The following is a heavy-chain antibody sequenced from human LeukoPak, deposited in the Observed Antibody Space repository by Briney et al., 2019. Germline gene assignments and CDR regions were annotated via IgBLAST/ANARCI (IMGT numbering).Heavy chain of an antibody. Sequence: ASVKVSCKASGGTFSSYAISWVRQAPGQGLEWMGRIIPILGIANYAQKFQGRVTMTRDTSTSTVYMELSSLRSEDTAVYYCARVHGDSPGPLDYWGQGTLVTVSS. V-gene: IGHV1-69*04. CDR1: GGTFSSYA. D-gene: IGHD4-17*01. CDR3: ARVHGDSPGPLDY. J-gene: IGHJ4*02. CDR2: IIPILGIA.